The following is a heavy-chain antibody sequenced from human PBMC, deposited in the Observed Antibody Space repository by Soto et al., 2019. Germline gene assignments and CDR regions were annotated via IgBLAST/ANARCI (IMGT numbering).Heavy chain of an antibody. J-gene: IGHJ6*03. CDR1: GGSFSGYY. Sequence: SETLSLTCAVYGGSFSGYYWSWIRQPPGKGLEWIGEINHSGSTNYNPSLKSRVTISVDTSKNQFSLKLSSVTAADTAVYYCARVTGFGELFDYYYYMDVWGKGTTVTVSS. V-gene: IGHV4-34*01. D-gene: IGHD3-10*01. CDR2: INHSGST. CDR3: ARVTGFGELFDYYYYMDV.